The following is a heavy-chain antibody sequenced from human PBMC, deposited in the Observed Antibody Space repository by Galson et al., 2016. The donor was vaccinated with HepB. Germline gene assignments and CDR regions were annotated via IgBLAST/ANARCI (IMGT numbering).Heavy chain of an antibody. CDR2: ISAYNGNT. D-gene: IGHD3-22*01. Sequence: SVKVSCKASGYTFTSYGISWVRQAPGQGLEWMGWISAYNGNTNYAQKLQGRVTMTTDTSTSTDYMELRSLRSDDTAVYYCAREPYYFDSSGTVPFDYWGQGTLVTVSS. CDR1: GYTFTSYG. CDR3: AREPYYFDSSGTVPFDY. J-gene: IGHJ4*02. V-gene: IGHV1-18*04.